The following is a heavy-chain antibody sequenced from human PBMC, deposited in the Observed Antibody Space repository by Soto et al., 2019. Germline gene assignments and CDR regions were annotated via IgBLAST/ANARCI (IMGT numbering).Heavy chain of an antibody. J-gene: IGHJ4*02. CDR3: ARAYSSSATLDY. Sequence: QVQLVESGGGVVQPGRSLRLSCAASGFTFSSYAMHWVRQAPGKGLEWVAVISYDGSNKYYADSVKGRFTISRDNSKNTLYLQRNSLRAEDTAVYYCARAYSSSATLDYWGQGSLVTVSS. CDR1: GFTFSSYA. V-gene: IGHV3-30-3*01. D-gene: IGHD6-6*01. CDR2: ISYDGSNK.